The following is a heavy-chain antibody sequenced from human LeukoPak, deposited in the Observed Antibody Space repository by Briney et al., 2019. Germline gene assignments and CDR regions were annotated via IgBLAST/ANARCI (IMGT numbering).Heavy chain of an antibody. CDR3: ARVRNTYYDFWSGYYDAFDI. D-gene: IGHD3-3*01. V-gene: IGHV3-7*01. J-gene: IGHJ3*02. CDR2: IKQDGSEK. CDR1: GFDFTVYW. Sequence: GGSLRVSCAASGFDFTVYWMTWVRQAPGKGLEWVANIKQDGSEKYYVDSVKGRFTISRDNAKNSLYLQMNSLRAEDTAVYYCARVRNTYYDFWSGYYDAFDIWGQGTMVTVSS.